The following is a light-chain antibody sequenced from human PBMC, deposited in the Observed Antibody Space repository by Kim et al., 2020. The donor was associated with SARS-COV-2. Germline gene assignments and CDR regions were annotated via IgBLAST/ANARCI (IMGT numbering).Light chain of an antibody. CDR1: QNIARY. J-gene: IGKJ2*01. CDR3: QQYFDFPYT. V-gene: IGKV1D-8*02. CDR2: AAY. Sequence: SASPGDKVTITCRLTQNIARYLAWFQQRRGKAPQLLIYAAYTLHTGAPSRFSGSGSGTDFTLTINPLQSEDSATYFCQQYFDFPYTFGQGTKLEI.